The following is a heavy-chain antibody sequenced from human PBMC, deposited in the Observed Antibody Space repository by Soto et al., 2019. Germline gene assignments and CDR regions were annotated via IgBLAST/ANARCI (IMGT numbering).Heavy chain of an antibody. CDR2: IFWNDER. CDR1: GFSLSKARMG. J-gene: IGHJ4*02. Sequence: QVTLKESGPVLVKPTETLTLTCTVSGFSLSKARMGVSWIRQPPGKALEWLAHIFWNDERTYNTSLKSRLTNSRDTSKSQEVLTMTNVDPVDTGTYFCARALREELPIYYFAFWGQGTLVTVSS. CDR3: ARALREELPIYYFAF. D-gene: IGHD1-7*01. V-gene: IGHV2-26*01.